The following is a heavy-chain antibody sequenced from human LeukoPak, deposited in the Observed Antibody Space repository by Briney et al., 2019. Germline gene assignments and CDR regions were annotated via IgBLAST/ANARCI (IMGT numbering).Heavy chain of an antibody. Sequence: SQTLSLTCTVSGGSISSGGDYWSWIRQHPGKCLEWIGYIYYSGTTYYNPSLRSRITISVDTSKSQFSLNLSSVTAADTAVYCCARAAWRGTNSRDAFDIWGQGTMVAVSS. CDR2: IYYSGTT. CDR3: ARAAWRGTNSRDAFDI. CDR1: GGSISSGGDY. V-gene: IGHV4-31*03. D-gene: IGHD4/OR15-4a*01. J-gene: IGHJ3*02.